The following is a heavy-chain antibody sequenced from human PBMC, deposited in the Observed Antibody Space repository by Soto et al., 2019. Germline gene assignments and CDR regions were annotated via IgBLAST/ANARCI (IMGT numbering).Heavy chain of an antibody. CDR1: GGSMSSQY. J-gene: IGHJ4*02. CDR2: ISYRGSS. V-gene: IGHV4-59*11. Sequence: SETLSLTCTVSGGSMSSQYWTGLRQPPGKGLDWIGYISYRGSSYYNPSLKSRVTISADTSRNQFSLRLTSVIAADTAVYFCARADPDASVGFWGKGTLVTVSS. CDR3: ARADPDASVGF. D-gene: IGHD3-16*01.